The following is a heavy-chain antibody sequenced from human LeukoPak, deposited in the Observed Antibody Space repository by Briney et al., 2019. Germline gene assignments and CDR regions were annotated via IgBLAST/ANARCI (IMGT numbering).Heavy chain of an antibody. J-gene: IGHJ4*02. D-gene: IGHD3-22*01. V-gene: IGHV3-23*01. CDR1: GFTFSNYA. CDR3: AKESADYYDSSGYDY. Sequence: GGSLRLSCAASGFTFSNYAMNWVRQAPGKGLEWVSAISGSGGNTYYADSVKGRFTISRDNSKNTLYLQMNSLRAEDTAVYYCAKESADYYDSSGYDYWGQGTLVTVSS. CDR2: ISGSGGNT.